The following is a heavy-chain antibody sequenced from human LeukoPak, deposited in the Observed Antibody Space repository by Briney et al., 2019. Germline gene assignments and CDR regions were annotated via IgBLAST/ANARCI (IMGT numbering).Heavy chain of an antibody. CDR2: ISSSGSTI. CDR3: ARNWDHVVRGPFDY. Sequence: SGGSLRLSCAASGFTFSSYSMNWVRQAPGKGLEWVSYISSSGSTIYYADSVKGRFTISRDNAKNSLYLQMNSLRAEDTAVYYCARNWDHVVRGPFDYWGQGTLVTVSS. D-gene: IGHD3-10*01. CDR1: GFTFSSYS. V-gene: IGHV3-48*04. J-gene: IGHJ4*02.